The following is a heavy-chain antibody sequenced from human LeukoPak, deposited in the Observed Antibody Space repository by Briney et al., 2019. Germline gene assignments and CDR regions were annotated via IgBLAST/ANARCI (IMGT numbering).Heavy chain of an antibody. CDR2: IDPSDSYT. CDR3: ARHARGYSYGGLDY. Sequence: GQSLRISCKGSGYSFTSYWIIWVRQMPGKGLEWMGRIDPSDSYTNYSPSFQGHVTISADKSIRTAYLQWSSLKASDTAMYYCARHARGYSYGGLDYWGQGTLVTVSS. D-gene: IGHD5-18*01. V-gene: IGHV5-10-1*01. J-gene: IGHJ4*02. CDR1: GYSFTSYW.